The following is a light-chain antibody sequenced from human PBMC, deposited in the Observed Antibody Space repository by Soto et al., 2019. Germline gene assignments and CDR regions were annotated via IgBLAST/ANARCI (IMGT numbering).Light chain of an antibody. CDR1: QDISNY. V-gene: IGKV1-39*01. CDR2: AAS. Sequence: IQMTQSPSSLSASVGGRVPITCQASQDISNYLNWYQLKPGKPPRLLIYAASSLQSGVPSRFSGSGSGTDCTLTINSLQPEDVATYSCQQSYNSPQTFGQGTKVDIK. J-gene: IGKJ1*01. CDR3: QQSYNSPQT.